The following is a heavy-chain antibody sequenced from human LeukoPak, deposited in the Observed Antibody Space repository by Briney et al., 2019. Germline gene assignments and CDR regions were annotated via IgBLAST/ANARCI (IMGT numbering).Heavy chain of an antibody. CDR1: GFTFSSYS. V-gene: IGHV3-21*01. Sequence: GGSLRLSCAASGFTFSSYSMNWVRQAPGKGLEWVSSISSSSSYIYYADSVKGRFTISRDNAKNSLYLQMNSLRAEDTAVYYCASQGFNDFWSGYYPFWGKGTTVTVSS. CDR3: ASQGFNDFWSGYYPF. J-gene: IGHJ6*04. D-gene: IGHD3-3*01. CDR2: ISSSSSYI.